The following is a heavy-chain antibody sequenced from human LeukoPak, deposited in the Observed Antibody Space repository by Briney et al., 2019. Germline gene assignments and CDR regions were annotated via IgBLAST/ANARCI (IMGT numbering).Heavy chain of an antibody. CDR3: ARLLYDYVWGSYHRPNPQQYYFDY. V-gene: IGHV1-69*13. D-gene: IGHD3-16*02. CDR2: IIPIFGTA. CDR1: GYTFTSYY. J-gene: IGHJ4*02. Sequence: ASVKVSCKASGYTFTSYYMHWVRQAPGQGLEWMGGIIPIFGTANYAQKFQGRVTITADESTSTAYMELSSLRSEDTAVYYCARLLYDYVWGSYHRPNPQQYYFDYWGQGTLVTVSS.